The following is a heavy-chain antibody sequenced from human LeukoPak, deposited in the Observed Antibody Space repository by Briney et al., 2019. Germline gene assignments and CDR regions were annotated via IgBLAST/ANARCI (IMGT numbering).Heavy chain of an antibody. V-gene: IGHV3-73*01. CDR3: SRRVGSAAPDD. J-gene: IGHJ4*02. D-gene: IGHD6-25*01. CDR1: GFTFSGSA. Sequence: GGSLRLSCAASGFTFSGSAMHWVRQASGKGLEWVGRIRSKANNYATSYAASVKGRFTISRDDSKNTAYLQMSSLKSEDTAVYYCSRRVGSAAPDDWGQGTLVTVSS. CDR2: IRSKANNYAT.